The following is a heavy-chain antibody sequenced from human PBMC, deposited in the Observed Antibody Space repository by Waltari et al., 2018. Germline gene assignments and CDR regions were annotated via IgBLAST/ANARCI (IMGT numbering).Heavy chain of an antibody. V-gene: IGHV3-30*01. CDR1: GYTFTSYA. Sequence: QVQLVQSGAEVKKPGASVKVSCKASGYTFTSYAMYWVRQAPGKGLQWVAFISYDVANVYYVDSVKGRFTISRDNSKNTLYLQMNSLRAEDTAVYYCARVRGVGATEGSFDYWGQGTLVTVSS. CDR2: ISYDVANV. J-gene: IGHJ4*02. CDR3: ARVRGVGATEGSFDY. D-gene: IGHD1-26*01.